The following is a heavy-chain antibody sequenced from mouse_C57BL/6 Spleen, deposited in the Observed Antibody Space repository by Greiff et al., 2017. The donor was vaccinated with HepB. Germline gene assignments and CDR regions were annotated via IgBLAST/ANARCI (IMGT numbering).Heavy chain of an antibody. CDR2: ISSGSSTI. CDR3: ARPDGSSFHWYFDV. D-gene: IGHD1-1*01. V-gene: IGHV5-17*01. Sequence: DVQLVESGGGLVKPGGSLKLSCAASGFTFSDYGMHWVRQAPEKGLEWVAYISSGSSTIYYADTVKGRFTISRDNAKNTVFLQMTSLRSEDTAMYYCARPDGSSFHWYFDVWGTGTTVTVSS. CDR1: GFTFSDYG. J-gene: IGHJ1*03.